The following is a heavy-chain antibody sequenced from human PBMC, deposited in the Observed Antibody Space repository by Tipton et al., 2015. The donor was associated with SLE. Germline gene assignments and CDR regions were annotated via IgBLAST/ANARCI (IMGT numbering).Heavy chain of an antibody. D-gene: IGHD6-13*01. J-gene: IGHJ4*02. V-gene: IGHV4-61*02. CDR2: IYASGTT. Sequence: TLSLTCNVSGGSISSRSYYWGWIRQPPGKGLEWIGRIYASGTTNYNPSLKSRVTISLDTSKNQFSLKLSSVTAADTAVYYCAKYNSSYEPIDYWGQGTLVTVSS. CDR3: AKYNSSYEPIDY. CDR1: GGSISSRSYY.